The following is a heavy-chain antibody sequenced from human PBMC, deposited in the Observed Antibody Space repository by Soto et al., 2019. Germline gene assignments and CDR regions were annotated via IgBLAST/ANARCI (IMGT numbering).Heavy chain of an antibody. V-gene: IGHV4-59*01. CDR2: IHDSGIT. D-gene: IGHD2-2*01. Sequence: PSETLSLTCSVSGGSMRSYYWSWIRQPPGKGLEWIGYIHDSGITDYNPSLKSRATISIDTFRNRISLNPHSVTAADTAVYYCAREYAFSRDDWGQGTVVTVSS. CDR3: AREYAFSRDD. CDR1: GGSMRSYY. J-gene: IGHJ4*02.